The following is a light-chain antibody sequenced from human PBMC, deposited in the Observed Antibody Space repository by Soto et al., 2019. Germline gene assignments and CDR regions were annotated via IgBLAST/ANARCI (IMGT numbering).Light chain of an antibody. Sequence: DIVLTQSPATLSVSPGESATLSCRASQSVSRALAWYQQVPGQAPRLLIYDSSTRDTGVPARFSGSGSGTQFTLNIRRLQSEAFAVYYGQQYNNWPQRYTFGQGTKLQI. CDR3: QQYNNWPQRYT. CDR2: DSS. CDR1: QSVSRA. J-gene: IGKJ2*01. V-gene: IGKV3-15*01.